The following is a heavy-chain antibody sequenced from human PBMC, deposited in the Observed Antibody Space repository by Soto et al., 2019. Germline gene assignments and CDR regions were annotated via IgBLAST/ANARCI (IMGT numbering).Heavy chain of an antibody. D-gene: IGHD6-19*01. V-gene: IGHV2-26*01. CDR3: ARRHLAVAVSPWFDP. CDR1: GLSITDSEMG. Sequence: QVTLKESGPVLVNPTETLTLRCTVSGLSITDSEMGVSWIRQPPGQPLEWLAHIDSSGEKSYRTFLKSRLAISKDTSKSQTVLTMTNMDPADTATYYCARRHLAVAVSPWFDPWGQGIPVTVSS. CDR2: IDSSGEK. J-gene: IGHJ5*02.